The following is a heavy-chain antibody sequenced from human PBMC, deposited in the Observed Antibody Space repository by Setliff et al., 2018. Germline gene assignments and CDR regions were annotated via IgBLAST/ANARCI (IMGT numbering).Heavy chain of an antibody. V-gene: IGHV1-2*06. CDR3: ARDFSTPHFGVARGSYYYYYMDV. D-gene: IGHD3-3*01. J-gene: IGHJ6*03. CDR2: INPNSGGT. Sequence: GASVKVSCKASGYTFTGYYMHWVRQAPGQGLEWMGRINPNSGGTNYAQKFQGRVTMTRDTSISTAYMELSRLRSDDTAVYYCARDFSTPHFGVARGSYYYYYMDVWGKGTTVTVSS. CDR1: GYTFTGYY.